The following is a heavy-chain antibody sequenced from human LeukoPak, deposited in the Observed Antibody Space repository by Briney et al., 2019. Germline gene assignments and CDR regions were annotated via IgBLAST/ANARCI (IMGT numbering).Heavy chain of an antibody. CDR2: ISFDGNNK. V-gene: IGHV3-30-3*01. J-gene: IGHJ4*02. CDR1: GFTFSSYA. CDR3: ARSPLRWLPYTNFDY. D-gene: IGHD4-23*01. Sequence: GRSLRLSCAASGFTFSSYAMYWVRQAPGKGLEWVAVISFDGNNKYYAVSVKGRFTISRDSSKNTLYLQMNSLRAEDTAVYYCARSPLRWLPYTNFDYWGQGTLVTVSS.